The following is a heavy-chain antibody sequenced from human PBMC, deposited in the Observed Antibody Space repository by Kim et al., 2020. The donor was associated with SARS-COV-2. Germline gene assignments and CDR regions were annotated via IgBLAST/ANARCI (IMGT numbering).Heavy chain of an antibody. V-gene: IGHV4-59*01. CDR3: ARDFPCDY. J-gene: IGHJ4*02. Sequence: SGSTNYNPSLKSRVTISVDTSKNQFSLKLSSVTAADTAVYYCARDFPCDYWGQGTLVTVSS. CDR2: SGST.